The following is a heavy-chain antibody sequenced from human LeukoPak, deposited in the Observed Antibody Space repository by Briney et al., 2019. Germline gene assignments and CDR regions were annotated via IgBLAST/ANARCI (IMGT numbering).Heavy chain of an antibody. CDR2: ISYDGSNK. CDR1: GFTFSSYA. Sequence: GGSLRLSCAASGFTFSSYAMHWVRQAPGKGLEWVAVISYDGSNKYYADSVKGRFTISRDNSKNTLYLQMNSLRAEDTAVYYCARDRRDGYTEGAFDIWGQGTMVTVSP. D-gene: IGHD5-24*01. CDR3: ARDRRDGYTEGAFDI. V-gene: IGHV3-30-3*01. J-gene: IGHJ3*02.